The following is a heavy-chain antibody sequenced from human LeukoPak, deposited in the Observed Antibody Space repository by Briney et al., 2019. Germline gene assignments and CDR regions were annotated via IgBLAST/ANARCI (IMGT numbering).Heavy chain of an antibody. V-gene: IGHV4-59*01. J-gene: IGHJ4*02. CDR2: IYYSGST. CDR1: GGSISSYY. CDR3: ARATYYYDSSGCLFDY. Sequence: SETLSLTCTVSGGSISSYYWSWIRQPPGKGLEWIGYIYYSGSTNYNPSLKSRVTISVDTSKNQFSLKLSSVTAADTAVYYCARATYYYDSSGCLFDYWGQGTLVTVSS. D-gene: IGHD3-22*01.